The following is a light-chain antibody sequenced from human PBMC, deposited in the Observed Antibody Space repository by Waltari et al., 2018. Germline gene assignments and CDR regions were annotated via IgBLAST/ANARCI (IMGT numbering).Light chain of an antibody. CDR3: AAWDDSLNGYV. V-gene: IGLV1-44*01. CDR2: NNN. Sequence: QSVLTQSPSASETPGQRVTLSCSARSSNIGSDAVHWYKQLPGTAPQLLIYNNNQRPSGVPDRFSGSKSGTSASLAISGLQSDDEADYYCAAWDDSLNGYVFGTGTRVTVL. J-gene: IGLJ1*01. CDR1: SSNIGSDA.